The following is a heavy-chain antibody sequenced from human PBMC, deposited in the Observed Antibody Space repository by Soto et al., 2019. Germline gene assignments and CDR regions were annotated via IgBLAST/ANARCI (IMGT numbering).Heavy chain of an antibody. J-gene: IGHJ5*02. V-gene: IGHV1-8*01. CDR3: ARGLHYGDYSRWFDP. Sequence: QVQLVQSGAEVKKPGASVKVSCKASGYILTNYDINWERQATGQELEYLGWINPNSGNTGYVQKFKGRVTITRNTSINTAYKELNSLRSEDTAVYYCARGLHYGDYSRWFDPWGQRTLVTVSS. D-gene: IGHD4-17*01. CDR1: GYILTNYD. CDR2: INPNSGNT.